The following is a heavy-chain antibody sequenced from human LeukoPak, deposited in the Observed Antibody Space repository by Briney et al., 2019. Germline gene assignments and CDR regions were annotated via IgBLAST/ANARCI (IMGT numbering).Heavy chain of an antibody. D-gene: IGHD3-10*01. CDR2: INYDGSST. Sequence: GGSLRLSCAASGFTFSRYWMHWVRRVPGKGLLWVSRINYDGSSTIYAESVKGRFTISRDNAKNTLSLQMNSLRAEDTAVYYCAKGIYGSGSYYSNYYYNMDVWGKGTTVTISS. J-gene: IGHJ6*03. CDR3: AKGIYGSGSYYSNYYYNMDV. CDR1: GFTFSRYW. V-gene: IGHV3-74*01.